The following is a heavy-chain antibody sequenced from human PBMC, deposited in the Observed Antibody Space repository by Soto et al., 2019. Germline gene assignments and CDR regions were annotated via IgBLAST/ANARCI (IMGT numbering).Heavy chain of an antibody. V-gene: IGHV4-59*01. D-gene: IGHD2-15*01. Sequence: SETLSLTCTVSGGSISSYYWSWIRQPPGKGLEWIGYIYYSGSTNYNPSLKSRVTISVDTSKNQFSLRLSSVTAADTAVYYCARGVVVVGAATFGGLHLDYWGQGTLVTVSS. CDR1: GGSISSYY. CDR3: ARGVVVVGAATFGGLHLDY. CDR2: IYYSGST. J-gene: IGHJ4*02.